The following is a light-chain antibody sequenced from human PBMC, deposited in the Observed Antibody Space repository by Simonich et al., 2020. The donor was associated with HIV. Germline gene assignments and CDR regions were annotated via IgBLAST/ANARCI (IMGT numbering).Light chain of an antibody. CDR1: SIDIGAYNY. CDR2: DVS. Sequence: QSALTQPASVSGSPGQSITISCTGSSIDIGAYNYVSWYQQHPGKAPELMIYDVSNRPSGVSYRFSASKSGNTASLTISGLRAEDDADYYCSSYTSSSTVIFGGGTKLTVL. J-gene: IGLJ2*01. CDR3: SSYTSSSTVI. V-gene: IGLV2-14*03.